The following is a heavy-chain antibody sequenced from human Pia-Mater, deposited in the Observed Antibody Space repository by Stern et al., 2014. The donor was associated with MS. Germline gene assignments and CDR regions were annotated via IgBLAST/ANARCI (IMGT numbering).Heavy chain of an antibody. V-gene: IGHV3-30*18. Sequence: VQLVESGGGVVQPGGPLRLSCVASGFTLGSCAMHWVRQAPGKGLERVAGVSYDGSNKYYADSVKGRFTISRDNSQNTLYMQMSSLRPEDTAVFYCAKDRQYLTYFFDHWGQGSLVTVSS. CDR1: GFTLGSCA. J-gene: IGHJ5*02. CDR2: VSYDGSNK. CDR3: AKDRQYLTYFFDH. D-gene: IGHD2/OR15-2a*01.